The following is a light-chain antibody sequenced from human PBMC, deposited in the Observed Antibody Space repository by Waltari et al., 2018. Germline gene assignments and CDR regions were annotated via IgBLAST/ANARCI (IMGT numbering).Light chain of an antibody. CDR2: DTS. J-gene: IGKJ5*01. Sequence: DIVLTQSPATLSLSPGDSATLPCRASQSVGRFLAWYQQKPGQAPRLLIFDTSNRATDIPARLSGSGSGTDFTLTISSLEPEDFAVYYCQQRSNWPITFGQGTRLEIK. V-gene: IGKV3-11*01. CDR1: QSVGRF. CDR3: QQRSNWPIT.